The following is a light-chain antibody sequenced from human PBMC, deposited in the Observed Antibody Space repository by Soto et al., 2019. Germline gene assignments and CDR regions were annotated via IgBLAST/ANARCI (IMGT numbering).Light chain of an antibody. CDR3: QKYDDWPPA. CDR2: GAS. Sequence: EVVMTQSPATLSVSPGERATLSCRASQSLSRNLAWSQHKSGQAPRLLIYGASTRDTGIPAKFSGSGSGTEFTLTISSLQSEDFAVYYCQKYDDWPPAFGPGTKVDI. J-gene: IGKJ3*01. CDR1: QSLSRN. V-gene: IGKV3-15*01.